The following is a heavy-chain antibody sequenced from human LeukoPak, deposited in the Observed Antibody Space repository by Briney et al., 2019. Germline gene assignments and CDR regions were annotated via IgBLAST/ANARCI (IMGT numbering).Heavy chain of an antibody. CDR1: GFTFSSYW. CDR2: IKQDGSDK. D-gene: IGHD3-22*01. V-gene: IGHV3-7*01. Sequence: PGGSLRLSCAASGFTFSSYWMNWVRQAPGKGLEWVANIKQDGSDKYYVDSVKGRFIISRDNAKNSLYMQMNSLRAEDTAVYYCAKGGYSYDSSGHNYFDYWGQGTLVTVSS. J-gene: IGHJ4*02. CDR3: AKGGYSYDSSGHNYFDY.